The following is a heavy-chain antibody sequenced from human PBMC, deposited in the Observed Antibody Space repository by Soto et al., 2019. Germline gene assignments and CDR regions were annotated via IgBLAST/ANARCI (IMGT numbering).Heavy chain of an antibody. Sequence: PSETLSLTCAVYGVSFSCYDLSWIRQPPGKGLEWIGEINHSGSTNYNPSLKSRVTISVDTSKNQFSLKLSSVTAADTAVYYCARGLYSSSSPDYWGQGTLVTVSS. CDR1: GVSFSCYD. D-gene: IGHD6-6*01. CDR2: INHSGST. V-gene: IGHV4-34*01. CDR3: ARGLYSSSSPDY. J-gene: IGHJ4*02.